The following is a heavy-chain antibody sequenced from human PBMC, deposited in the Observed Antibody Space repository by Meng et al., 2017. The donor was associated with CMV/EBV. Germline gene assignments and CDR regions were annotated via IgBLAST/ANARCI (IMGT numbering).Heavy chain of an antibody. J-gene: IGHJ5*01. CDR1: GGSISSSSYY. Sequence: GSLRLSCTVSGGSISSSSYYWGWIRQPPGKGLEWIGSIYYSGSTYYNPSLKSRVTISVDTSITTAYMELSRLRSDDTAVYYCARVTDFWSTPWGFDPWGQGTLVTVSS. V-gene: IGHV4-39*02. CDR2: IYYSGST. CDR3: ARVTDFWSTPWGFDP. D-gene: IGHD3-3*01.